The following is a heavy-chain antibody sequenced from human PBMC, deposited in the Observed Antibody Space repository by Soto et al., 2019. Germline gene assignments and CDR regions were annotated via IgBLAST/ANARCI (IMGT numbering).Heavy chain of an antibody. Sequence: PGGSLRLSCTGSGFNFGGYTINWVRQAPGKGLEWVSSISSSNTYIFYADIVQGRFITSRDNTKNSVYLQINRLRTEDTALYYCASAMTMGWSPQGYWGQGXPVTVYS. D-gene: IGHD3-10*01. CDR3: ASAMTMGWSPQGY. V-gene: IGHV3-21*04. CDR1: GFNFGGYT. CDR2: ISSSNTYI. J-gene: IGHJ4*02.